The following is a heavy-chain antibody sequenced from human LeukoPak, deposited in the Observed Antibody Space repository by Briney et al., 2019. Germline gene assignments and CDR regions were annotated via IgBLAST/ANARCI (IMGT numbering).Heavy chain of an antibody. D-gene: IGHD5-12*01. J-gene: IGHJ4*02. V-gene: IGHV4-59*01. Sequence: SETLSLTCTVSGGSIGSYHWNWFRQPPGKGLEWIGIAFYSGGTNYNPSLKSRVAISGDTSKNQFALKLSSVTAADTAVYYCAASFGGYVLDYWGQGALVIVSS. CDR2: AFYSGGT. CDR3: AASFGGYVLDY. CDR1: GGSIGSYH.